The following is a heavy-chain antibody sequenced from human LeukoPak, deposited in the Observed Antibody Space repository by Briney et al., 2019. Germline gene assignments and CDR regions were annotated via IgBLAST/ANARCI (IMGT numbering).Heavy chain of an antibody. J-gene: IGHJ4*02. D-gene: IGHD1-26*01. CDR3: ARSSGTGTYSY. CDR1: GDSISRSTYY. V-gene: IGHV4-39*02. Sequence: SETLSLTCTVSGDSISRSTYYWAWIRQPPGKGLEWIGSVYYGRSPYFNPSLESRATISVDTSKNHFSLKMSSVTAADTAVYYCARSSGTGTYSYWGQGTLVTVSS. CDR2: VYYGRSP.